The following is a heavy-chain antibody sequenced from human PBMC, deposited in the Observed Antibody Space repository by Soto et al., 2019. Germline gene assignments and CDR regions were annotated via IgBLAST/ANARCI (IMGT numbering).Heavy chain of an antibody. D-gene: IGHD1-1*01. Sequence: EVQLVESGGGLVQPGGSLRLSCAASGFTVSNNYMRWVRQAPGKGLEWGSLIYSGGATYYAEPVKGRFIISRDNSKNTLYLQMNSLRAEDTGVYYCARDGTYNWVGGQGNLVTVSS. CDR2: IYSGGAT. CDR3: ARDGTYNWV. J-gene: IGHJ4*02. CDR1: GFTVSNNY. V-gene: IGHV3-66*01.